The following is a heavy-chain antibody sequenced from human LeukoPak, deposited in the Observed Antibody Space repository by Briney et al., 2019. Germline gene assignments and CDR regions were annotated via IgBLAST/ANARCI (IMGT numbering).Heavy chain of an antibody. Sequence: ASVKVFCKTSGYTFTGYDINWVRQAPGQGLEWMGWMKSNSGDTHFAQKFQGRVTMTRNTSISTAFMELSSLRSEDTAVYYCARGEYSSSWYPFDYWGQGSLVTVSS. CDR2: MKSNSGDT. D-gene: IGHD6-13*01. CDR3: ARGEYSSSWYPFDY. J-gene: IGHJ4*02. CDR1: GYTFTGYD. V-gene: IGHV1-8*01.